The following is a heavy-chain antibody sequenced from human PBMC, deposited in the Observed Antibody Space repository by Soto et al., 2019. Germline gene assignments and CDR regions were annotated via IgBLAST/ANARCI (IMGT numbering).Heavy chain of an antibody. Sequence: QVQLVESGGGVVQPGRSLRLSCAASGFTFSRYAMHWVRQAPGKGLEWVTVISYDASNKYYADSVKGRFTISRDNSKNTLYLQMNSLRLEDTAVYYCARGPSRLTRFDYWGQGTLVTVSS. CDR2: ISYDASNK. J-gene: IGHJ4*02. CDR1: GFTFSRYA. D-gene: IGHD6-6*01. CDR3: ARGPSRLTRFDY. V-gene: IGHV3-30-3*01.